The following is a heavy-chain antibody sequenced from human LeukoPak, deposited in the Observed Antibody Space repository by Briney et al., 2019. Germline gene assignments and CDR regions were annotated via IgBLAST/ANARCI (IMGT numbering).Heavy chain of an antibody. CDR1: GFTFISYA. J-gene: IGHJ4*02. D-gene: IGHD3-22*01. CDR3: AKDPGMYYYDSSGYSC. V-gene: IGHV3-23*01. Sequence: GGSLRLSCAASGFTFISYAMSWVRQAPGKGLEWVSAISGSGGSTYYADSVKGRFAIPRDNSKNTLYLQMNSLRAEDTAVYYCAKDPGMYYYDSSGYSCWGQGTLAAVCS. CDR2: ISGSGGST.